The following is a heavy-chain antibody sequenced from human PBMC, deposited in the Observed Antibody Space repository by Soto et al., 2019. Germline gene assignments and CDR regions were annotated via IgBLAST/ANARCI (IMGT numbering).Heavy chain of an antibody. CDR1: GFSFSSYA. CDR3: ARGSSGWYFDY. D-gene: IGHD6-19*01. Sequence: EVQLLESGGGLVQPGGSLRLSCAASGFSFSSYAMNWVRQAPGKGLEWVSVISGSGDSTYYADSVKGRFTISRDNSKNTLYLQMFSLRAEDTAVYYCARGSSGWYFDYWGQGTLVIVSS. CDR2: ISGSGDST. V-gene: IGHV3-23*01. J-gene: IGHJ4*02.